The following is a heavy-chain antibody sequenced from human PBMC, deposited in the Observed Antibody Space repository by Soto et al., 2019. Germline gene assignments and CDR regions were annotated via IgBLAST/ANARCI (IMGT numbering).Heavy chain of an antibody. V-gene: IGHV3-7*05. Sequence: GGSLRLSCAASGFTFSSYWMSWVRQAPGKGLEWVANIKQDGSEKYYVDSVKGRFTISRDNAKNSLYLQMNSLRAEDTAVYYCARERSSSWYVGVPYYYYGMDVWGLGTTVTVSS. CDR2: IKQDGSEK. CDR3: ARERSSSWYVGVPYYYYGMDV. D-gene: IGHD6-13*01. J-gene: IGHJ6*02. CDR1: GFTFSSYW.